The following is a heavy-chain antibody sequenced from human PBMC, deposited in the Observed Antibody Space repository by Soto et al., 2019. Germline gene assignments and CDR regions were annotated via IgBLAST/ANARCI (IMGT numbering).Heavy chain of an antibody. D-gene: IGHD2-15*01. CDR3: ARGGSGGRAGFDY. J-gene: IGHJ4*02. Sequence: SETLSLTCTVSGGSISSYYWSWIRQPPGKGLEWIGYIYYSGSTNYNPSLKSRVTISVDTSKNQFSLKLSSVTAADTAVYYCARGGSGGRAGFDYWGQGTLVTCSS. V-gene: IGHV4-59*01. CDR2: IYYSGST. CDR1: GGSISSYY.